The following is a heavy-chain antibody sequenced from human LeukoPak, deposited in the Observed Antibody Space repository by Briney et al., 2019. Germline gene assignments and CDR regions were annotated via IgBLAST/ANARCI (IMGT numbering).Heavy chain of an antibody. CDR2: ISYDGSNK. CDR3: ARAPPEHTYYYDSGGYFDY. J-gene: IGHJ4*02. CDR1: GFTFSSYA. Sequence: GGSLRLSCAASGFTFSSYAMHWVRQAPGKGLEWVAVISYDGSNKYYADSVKGRFTISRDNSKNTLYLQMNSLRAEDTAVYYCARAPPEHTYYYDSGGYFDYWGQGTLVTVSS. D-gene: IGHD3-22*01. V-gene: IGHV3-30*04.